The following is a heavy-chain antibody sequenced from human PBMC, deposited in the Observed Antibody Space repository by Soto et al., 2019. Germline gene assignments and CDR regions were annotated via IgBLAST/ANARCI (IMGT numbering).Heavy chain of an antibody. CDR1: GFTFSSYA. D-gene: IGHD3-3*01. Sequence: QVQLVESGGGVVQPGRSLRLSCAASGFTFSSYAMHWVRQAPGKGLEWVAVISYDGSNKYYADSVKGRFTISRDKSKNTLYLQMNRLKAEDTAVYYFARAVKTYYDCWSGYPDYYYGMDVWGQGTTVTVSS. J-gene: IGHJ6*02. CDR3: ARAVKTYYDCWSGYPDYYYGMDV. V-gene: IGHV3-30-3*01. CDR2: ISYDGSNK.